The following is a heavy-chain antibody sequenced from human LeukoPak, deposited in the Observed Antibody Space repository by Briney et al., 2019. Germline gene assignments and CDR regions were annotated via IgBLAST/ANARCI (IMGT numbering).Heavy chain of an antibody. CDR2: IKQDGSEK. CDR3: ASEIVVVVNRGYYFDY. J-gene: IGHJ4*02. Sequence: PGGSLRLSCAASGFTFSSYWMSWVRQAPGKGLEWVANIKQDGSEKYYVDSVKGRFTISRDNAKNSLYLQMNSLRAEDTAVYYCASEIVVVVNRGYYFDYWGQGTLVTVSP. D-gene: IGHD2-15*01. CDR1: GFTFSSYW. V-gene: IGHV3-7*01.